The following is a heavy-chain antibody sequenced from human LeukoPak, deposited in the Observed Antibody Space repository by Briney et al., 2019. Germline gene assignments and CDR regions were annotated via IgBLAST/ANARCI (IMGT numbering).Heavy chain of an antibody. CDR1: GGSFSGYY. J-gene: IGHJ5*02. V-gene: IGHV4-34*01. CDR2: INHSGST. CDR3: ARGNPQNYYGSGSYDGRKNWFDP. Sequence: PSETLSLTCAVYGGSFSGYYWSWIRQPPGKGLEWIGEINHSGSTNYNPTLKSRVTISVDTSKNQFSLMLSSVTAADTAVYYCARGNPQNYYGSGSYDGRKNWFDPWGQGTLVTVSS. D-gene: IGHD3-10*01.